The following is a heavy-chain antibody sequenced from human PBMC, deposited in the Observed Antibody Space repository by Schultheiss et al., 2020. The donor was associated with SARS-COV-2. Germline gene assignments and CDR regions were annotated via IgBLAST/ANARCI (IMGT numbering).Heavy chain of an antibody. Sequence: GGSLRLSCAASGFTVSSNYMSWVRQAPGKGLEWVSVIYSCGSTYYADSVKGRFTISRDNSKNTLYLQMNSLRAEDTAVYYCARDRDSSGWYVGWFDPWGQGTLVTVSS. J-gene: IGHJ5*02. CDR3: ARDRDSSGWYVGWFDP. V-gene: IGHV3-66*03. CDR1: GFTVSSNY. CDR2: IYSCGST. D-gene: IGHD6-19*01.